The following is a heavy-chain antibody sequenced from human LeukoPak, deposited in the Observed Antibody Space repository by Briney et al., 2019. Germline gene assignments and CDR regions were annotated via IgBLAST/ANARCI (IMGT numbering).Heavy chain of an antibody. D-gene: IGHD4-17*01. CDR1: GGSISSGGYY. CDR2: IYYSGST. Sequence: SETLSLTCTVSGGSISSGGYYWSGIRQHPGKGLEWIGYIYYSGSTYYNPSLKSRVTISVDTSKNQFSLKLSSVTAADTAVYYCAGDYGDYTFDYWGQGTLVTVSS. CDR3: AGDYGDYTFDY. V-gene: IGHV4-31*03. J-gene: IGHJ4*02.